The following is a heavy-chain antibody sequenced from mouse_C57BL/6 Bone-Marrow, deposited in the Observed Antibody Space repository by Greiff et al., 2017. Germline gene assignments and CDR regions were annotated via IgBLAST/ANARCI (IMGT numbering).Heavy chain of an antibody. J-gene: IGHJ4*01. CDR3: ARGLLLRFYATEN. CDR1: GYTFTSYS. V-gene: IGHV1-64*01. D-gene: IGHD1-1*01. CDR2: IHPNSGST. Sequence: QVQLQQPGAELVKPGASVKLSCTASGYTFTSYSMHWVKQTPGQGLEWIGMIHPNSGSTNYNEKFKSKDTLTVDNSSSTAYMQRSSLTSEDSAVYYCARGLLLRFYATENRGEGTSVTVS.